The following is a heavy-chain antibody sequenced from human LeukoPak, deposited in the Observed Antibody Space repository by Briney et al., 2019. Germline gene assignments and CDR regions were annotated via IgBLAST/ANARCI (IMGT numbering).Heavy chain of an antibody. D-gene: IGHD3-9*01. CDR3: AKGLRYLSFNDAFDI. J-gene: IGHJ3*02. Sequence: PSETLSLTCTVSGGSISTSSFYWGWIRQPPGKGLEWIGSMYYSGSTYYNPSLKSRVTISVHTSKNQFSLRLSSVTAADTAVYFCAKGLRYLSFNDAFDIWGQGAMVTVSS. V-gene: IGHV4-39*01. CDR1: GGSISTSSFY. CDR2: MYYSGST.